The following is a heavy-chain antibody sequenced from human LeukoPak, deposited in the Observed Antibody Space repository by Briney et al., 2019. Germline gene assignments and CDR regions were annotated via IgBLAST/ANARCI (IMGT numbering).Heavy chain of an antibody. V-gene: IGHV1-2*02. CDR3: ARVRAIAATGTGARYFQD. CDR2: NNTNSGGT. D-gene: IGHD1-1*01. J-gene: IGHJ1*01. Sequence: ASVKVSCKASGYTFTDYHIYWMRQAPGQGLEWMGWNNTNSGGTNYAQKFQGRVTMTRDTSTNTAYMELSRLRSDNTAVYFCARVRAIAATGTGARYFQDWGQGTLVTVSS. CDR1: GYTFTDYH.